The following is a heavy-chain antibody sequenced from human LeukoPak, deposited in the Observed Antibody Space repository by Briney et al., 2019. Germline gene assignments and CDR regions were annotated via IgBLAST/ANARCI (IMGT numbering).Heavy chain of an antibody. CDR3: ARDRGSIKVIADY. Sequence: ASVKVSCKATGYTFSSSGITWVRQAPGQGLEWMGWISSNSDNTNYAQKLQGRVTMTTDTSTSTAYMELRSLRSDDTAVYYCARDRGSIKVIADYWGQGTLVTVSS. CDR2: ISSNSDNT. CDR1: GYTFSSSG. V-gene: IGHV1-18*01. D-gene: IGHD1-14*01. J-gene: IGHJ4*02.